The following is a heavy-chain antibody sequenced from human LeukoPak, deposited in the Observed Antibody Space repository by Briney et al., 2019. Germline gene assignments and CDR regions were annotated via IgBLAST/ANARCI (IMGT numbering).Heavy chain of an antibody. V-gene: IGHV3-30*18. CDR2: ISYDGSNK. D-gene: IGHD3-10*01. CDR3: AKDLGYYAPFDY. J-gene: IGHJ4*02. CDR1: GFTFSSYG. Sequence: GRSLRLSCAASGFTFSSYGMHWVRQAPGQGLEWVAVISYDGSNKYYADSVKGRFTISRDNSKTTLYLQMNSLRAEDTAVYYCAKDLGYYAPFDYWGQGTLVTVSS.